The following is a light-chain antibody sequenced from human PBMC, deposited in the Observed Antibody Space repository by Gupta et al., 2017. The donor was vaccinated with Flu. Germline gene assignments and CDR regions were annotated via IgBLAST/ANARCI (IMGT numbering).Light chain of an antibody. CDR3: AAWDETRKGVV. Sequence: SVLTQPPSASGTPGQRVTISCFGSSSNIEGNIVNWYRQVPGTAPKLLIFGNNRRPSGVPDRFSGSKYGTSAALAISGLQSEDEADYWCAAWDETRKGVVFGGGTKLTVL. CDR1: SSNIEGNI. J-gene: IGLJ3*02. CDR2: GNN. V-gene: IGLV1-44*01.